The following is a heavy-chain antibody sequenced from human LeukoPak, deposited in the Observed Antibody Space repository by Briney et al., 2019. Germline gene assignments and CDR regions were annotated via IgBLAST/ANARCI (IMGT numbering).Heavy chain of an antibody. V-gene: IGHV3-21*01. D-gene: IGHD2-2*02. CDR2: IDTSSRYI. Sequence: PGGSLRLSCAASGFSFSSHSMNWVRQAPGKGLEWVSSIDTSSRYIYYADSLKGRFTISRDNARNSLYLQMNSLRAEDTAVYYCARDLRARGIVVVPAAIGGGFDPWGQGTLVTVSS. J-gene: IGHJ5*02. CDR1: GFSFSSHS. CDR3: ARDLRARGIVVVPAAIGGGFDP.